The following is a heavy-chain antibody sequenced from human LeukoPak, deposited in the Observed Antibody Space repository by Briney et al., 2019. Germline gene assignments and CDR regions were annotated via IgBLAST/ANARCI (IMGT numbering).Heavy chain of an antibody. Sequence: GASVKVSCKASGYTLTSYGISWVRQAPGQGLEWMGWISAYNGNTNYAQKLQGRVTMTTDTSTSTAYMELRSLRSDDTAVYYCARVSREKNDYCSSTSCYERYYYGMDVWGQGTTVTVSS. D-gene: IGHD2-2*01. CDR2: ISAYNGNT. V-gene: IGHV1-18*01. CDR3: ARVSREKNDYCSSTSCYERYYYGMDV. J-gene: IGHJ6*02. CDR1: GYTLTSYG.